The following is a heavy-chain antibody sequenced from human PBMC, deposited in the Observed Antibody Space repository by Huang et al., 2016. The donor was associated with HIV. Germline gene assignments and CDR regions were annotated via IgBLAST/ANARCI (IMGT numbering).Heavy chain of an antibody. CDR3: ARRGRGYYRFDY. CDR1: GGSISSSRYY. V-gene: IGHV4-39*01. J-gene: IGHJ4*02. D-gene: IGHD3-22*01. CDR2: IYYSGST. Sequence: QLQLQESGPGLVKPPETLSLTCTVSGGSISSSRYYWGWIRQPPGKGLEWIGSIYYSGSTYYNPSLKSRVTISVDTSKNQFSLKLSSVTAADTAVYYCARRGRGYYRFDYWGQGTLVTVSS.